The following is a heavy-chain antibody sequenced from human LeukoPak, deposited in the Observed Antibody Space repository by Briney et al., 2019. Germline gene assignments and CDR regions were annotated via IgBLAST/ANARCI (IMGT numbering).Heavy chain of an antibody. Sequence: PSETLSLTCTVSGGSISSSSYYWGWIRQPPGKGLEWIGSIYYSGSTYYNPSLKSRVTISVDTSKNQFSLKLSSVTAADTAVYYCARVLHSDTGYNLRSYYFDYWGQGTLVTVSS. D-gene: IGHD5-24*01. CDR2: IYYSGST. V-gene: IGHV4-39*07. J-gene: IGHJ4*02. CDR1: GGSISSSSYY. CDR3: ARVLHSDTGYNLRSYYFDY.